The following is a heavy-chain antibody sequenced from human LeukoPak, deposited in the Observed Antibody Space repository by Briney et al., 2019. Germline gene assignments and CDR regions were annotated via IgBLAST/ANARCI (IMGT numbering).Heavy chain of an antibody. CDR1: GGSISSGSYY. J-gene: IGHJ4*01. Sequence: PSQTLSLTCTVSGGSISSGSYYWSWIRQPPGKGLEWIGRIDTSGSTNYNPSLKSRVTISVATSKNQLYLKLISVTAADTAVYYCARYHIPGYRSPGAPTKNDYWGHGTLVTVSP. D-gene: IGHD6-13*01. CDR3: ARYHIPGYRSPGAPTKNDY. CDR2: IDTSGST. V-gene: IGHV4-61*02.